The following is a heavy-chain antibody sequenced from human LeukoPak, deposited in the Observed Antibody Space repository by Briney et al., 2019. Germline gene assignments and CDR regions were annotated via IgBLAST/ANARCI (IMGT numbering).Heavy chain of an antibody. CDR2: IYYSGST. V-gene: IGHV4-39*01. D-gene: IGHD3-3*01. J-gene: IGHJ4*02. Sequence: SETLSLTCTVSGGSISSSSYYWGWIRQPPGKGLEWIGSIYYSGSTYYNPSLKSRVTISVDTSKNQFSLKLSSVTAADTAVYYCHARTGYYDFWSGYPPIDSWGQGTLVTVSS. CDR1: GGSISSSSYY. CDR3: HARTGYYDFWSGYPPIDS.